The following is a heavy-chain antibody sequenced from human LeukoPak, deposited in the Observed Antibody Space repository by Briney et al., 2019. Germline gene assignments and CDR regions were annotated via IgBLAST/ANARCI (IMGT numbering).Heavy chain of an antibody. V-gene: IGHV1-18*01. CDR2: ISAYNGNT. CDR1: GYTFTSYG. Sequence: ASVEVSCKASGYTFTSYGISWVRQAPGQGLEWMGWISAYNGNTNYAQKLQGRVTMTTDTSTSTAYMELRSLRSDDTAVYYCARDPPIVVVPAAMVGDYWGQGALVTVSS. CDR3: ARDPPIVVVPAAMVGDY. D-gene: IGHD2-2*01. J-gene: IGHJ4*02.